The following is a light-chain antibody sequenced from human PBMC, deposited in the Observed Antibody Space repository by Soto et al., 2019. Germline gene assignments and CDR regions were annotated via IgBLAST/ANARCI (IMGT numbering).Light chain of an antibody. J-gene: IGLJ1*01. CDR2: SNI. V-gene: IGLV1-44*01. CDR1: SSNIGRNI. Sequence: QSVLSELPSESGTPGLWVTCSCSGRSSNIGRNIVNWYQQLPRTTTKLLIYSNIPRPSGVPDRFSGSTSGASASLAISGLQTEEEADDHCGAWDASMNGYGFGTGTKVNV. CDR3: GAWDASMNGYG.